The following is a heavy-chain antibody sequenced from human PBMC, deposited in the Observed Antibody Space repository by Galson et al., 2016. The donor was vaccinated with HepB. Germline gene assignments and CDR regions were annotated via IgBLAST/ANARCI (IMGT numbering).Heavy chain of an antibody. CDR2: IWYDGSEK. Sequence: SLRLSCAASGFTFGTYGVHWVRQAPGKGLEWVSVIWYDGSEKYYADSVKGRFTISRDNSKNTLYLQMDSLKAEDTAAYYCARDNRDSWTDYSFFGMDVWGHGTTVTVFS. CDR3: ARDNRDSWTDYSFFGMDV. CDR1: GFTFGTYG. D-gene: IGHD3/OR15-3a*01. V-gene: IGHV3-33*01. J-gene: IGHJ6*02.